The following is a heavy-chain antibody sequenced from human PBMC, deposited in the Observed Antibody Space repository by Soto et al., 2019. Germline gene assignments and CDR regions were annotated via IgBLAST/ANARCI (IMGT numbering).Heavy chain of an antibody. CDR1: GGSISSSSYY. V-gene: IGHV4-39*07. D-gene: IGHD2-15*01. Sequence: SETLSLTCTVSGGSISSSSYYWGWIRQPPGKGLEWIGSIYYSGSTNYNPNYNPSLKSRVTISLDTSKNHFSLRLSSVTAADTAVYYCARAGRRDSPFFDYWGQGTLVTVSS. CDR2: IYYSGSTNYNP. J-gene: IGHJ4*02. CDR3: ARAGRRDSPFFDY.